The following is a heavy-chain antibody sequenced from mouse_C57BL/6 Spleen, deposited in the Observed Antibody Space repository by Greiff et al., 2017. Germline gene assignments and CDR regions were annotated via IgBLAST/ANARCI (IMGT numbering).Heavy chain of an antibody. CDR1: GYTFTDYN. CDR3: ARPTVVATAYWYFDV. CDR2: INPNNGGT. D-gene: IGHD1-1*01. V-gene: IGHV1-18*01. Sequence: EVKLVESGPELVKPGASVKIPCKASGYTFTDYNMDWVKQSHGKSLEWIGDINPNNGGTIYNQKFKGKATLTVDKSSSTAYMELRSLTSEDTAVYYCARPTVVATAYWYFDVWGTGTTVTVSS. J-gene: IGHJ1*03.